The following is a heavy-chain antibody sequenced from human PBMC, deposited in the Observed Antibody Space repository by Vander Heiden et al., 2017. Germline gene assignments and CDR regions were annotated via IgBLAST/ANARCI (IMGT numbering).Heavy chain of an antibody. CDR1: GFTFSNAW. V-gene: IGHV3-15*07. CDR2: IKSKTDGGTT. Sequence: EVQLVESGGGLVKPGGSLRLSCAASGFTFSNAWTNWVRQAPGKGLEWVGRIKSKTDGGTTDYAAPVKGRFTISRDDSKNTLYLQMNSLKTEDTAVYYCTTGFYDILTGYLHAFDIWGQGTMVTVSS. CDR3: TTGFYDILTGYLHAFDI. J-gene: IGHJ3*02. D-gene: IGHD3-9*01.